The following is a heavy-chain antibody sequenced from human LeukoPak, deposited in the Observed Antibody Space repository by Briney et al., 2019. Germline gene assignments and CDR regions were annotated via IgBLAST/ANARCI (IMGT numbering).Heavy chain of an antibody. CDR1: GFTFSSYA. CDR3: ARGSGRTYSSSFD. J-gene: IGHJ4*02. Sequence: GGSLRLSCAASGFTFSSYAMHWVRQAPGKGLEWVAVISYDGSIKYYADSVKGRFTISRDNSKNTLYLQMNSLRAEDTAVYYCARGSGRTYSSSFDWGQGTLVTVSS. CDR2: ISYDGSIK. V-gene: IGHV3-30-3*01. D-gene: IGHD6-6*01.